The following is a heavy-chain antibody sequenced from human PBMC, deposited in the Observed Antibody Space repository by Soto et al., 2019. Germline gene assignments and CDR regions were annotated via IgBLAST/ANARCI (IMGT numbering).Heavy chain of an antibody. CDR1: VFTFSDYA. D-gene: IGHD3-16*01. CDR2: IRPDGSNR. V-gene: IGHV3-33*01. Sequence: QVQLVESGGGVVQPGCSLRLSCVTSVFTFSDYAMHWVRQAPGKGLEWVAVIRPDGSNRYYADSVKGRFTISRDISQNTLYLQMSSMRADDTAVYFCATVGRPRHLLTGFDKWGQGTLVTVSS. J-gene: IGHJ4*02. CDR3: ATVGRPRHLLTGFDK.